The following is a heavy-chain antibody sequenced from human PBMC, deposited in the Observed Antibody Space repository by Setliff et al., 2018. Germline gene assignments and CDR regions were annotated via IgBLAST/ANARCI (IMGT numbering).Heavy chain of an antibody. V-gene: IGHV3-21*01. CDR2: ISSTSTYI. CDR3: TRARDIAPTYYYMDV. D-gene: IGHD5-12*01. CDR1: GFTFNNYA. Sequence: PGGSLRLSCVVSGFTFNNYAMTWVRQAPGKGLEWVSAISSTSTYIYYADSVKGRFTISRDNSKNSLYLHMNSLRAEDTAVYYCTRARDIAPTYYYMDVWGKGTTVTVSS. J-gene: IGHJ6*03.